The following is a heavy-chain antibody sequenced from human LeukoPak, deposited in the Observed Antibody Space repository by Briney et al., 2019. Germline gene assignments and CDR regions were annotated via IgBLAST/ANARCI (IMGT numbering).Heavy chain of an antibody. Sequence: SETLSLTCTVSGYSISSGYYWGWIRQPPGKGLEWIAILYHSGSTYYNPSLKSRVTISVDTSKNQFSLKLSSVTAADTAVYYCARGSRGSYGDWGQGTLVTVSS. CDR1: GYSISSGYY. CDR2: LYHSGST. V-gene: IGHV4-38-2*02. J-gene: IGHJ4*02. CDR3: ARGSRGSYGD. D-gene: IGHD1-26*01.